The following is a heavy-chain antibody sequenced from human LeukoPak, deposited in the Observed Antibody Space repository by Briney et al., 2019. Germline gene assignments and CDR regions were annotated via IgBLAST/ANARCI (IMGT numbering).Heavy chain of an antibody. CDR1: GFIVSTNY. Sequence: PGGSLRLSCAASGFIVSTNYMSWVRQAPGKGLEWVSVIYSGGNTYYADSVKGRFTISRDNSKNTLYLQMNSLRAEDTAVYYCARDVRDGYNPGYWGQGTLVTVSS. CDR2: IYSGGNT. V-gene: IGHV3-53*01. J-gene: IGHJ4*02. CDR3: ARDVRDGYNPGY. D-gene: IGHD5-24*01.